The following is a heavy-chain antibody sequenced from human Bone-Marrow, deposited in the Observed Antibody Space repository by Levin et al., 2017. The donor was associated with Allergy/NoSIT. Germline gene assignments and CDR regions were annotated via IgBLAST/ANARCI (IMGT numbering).Heavy chain of an antibody. V-gene: IGHV4-31*03. CDR3: ARGRAYGDYLVSYSYYYVMDV. J-gene: IGHJ6*02. CDR1: GGSISSGDYY. CDR2: ISYSGST. Sequence: SQTLSLTCTVSGGSISSGDYYWSWIRQHPGRGLEWIGYISYSGSTYYNPSLKSRVTISVDPSKNQFSLKLSSVTAADTAVYYCARGRAYGDYLVSYSYYYVMDVWGQGTTVTVSS. D-gene: IGHD4-17*01.